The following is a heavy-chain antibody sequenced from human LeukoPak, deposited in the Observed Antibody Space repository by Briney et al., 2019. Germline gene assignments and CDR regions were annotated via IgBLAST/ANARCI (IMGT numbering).Heavy chain of an antibody. CDR2: INHSGST. CDR1: GGSFSGYY. CDR3: ARVDCNSTSCYRPGYYYGMDV. Sequence: PSETLSLTCAVYGGSFSGYYWSWIRQPPGKGLEWIGEINHSGSTNYNPSLKSRVTISVDTSKNQFSLKLSSVTAADTAVYYCARVDCNSTSCYRPGYYYGMDVWGQGTTVTVSS. D-gene: IGHD2-2*02. V-gene: IGHV4-34*01. J-gene: IGHJ6*02.